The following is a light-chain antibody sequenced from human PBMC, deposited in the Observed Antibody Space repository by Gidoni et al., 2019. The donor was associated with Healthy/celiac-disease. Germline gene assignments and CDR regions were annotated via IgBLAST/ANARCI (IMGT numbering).Light chain of an antibody. CDR2: DAS. CDR3: QQYDNHLT. Sequence: DIQMTQSPSSLSASVGDRVTITCQASQDISNYLNWYQQKPGKAPKLLIYDASNLETGVPSRFSGSGSGTDFTFTISSLQPVIETYYCQQYDNHLTFGGGTKVEIK. CDR1: QDISNY. V-gene: IGKV1-33*01. J-gene: IGKJ4*01.